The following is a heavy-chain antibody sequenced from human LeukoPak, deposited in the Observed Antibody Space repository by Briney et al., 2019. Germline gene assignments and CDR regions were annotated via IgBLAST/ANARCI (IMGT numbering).Heavy chain of an antibody. V-gene: IGHV3-7*05. CDR1: GFSFSNSW. Sequence: SGGSLRLSCAASGFSFSNSWMDWVRQTPGKGLEWVANIKPDGSEKYFVDSVKGRFTVSRDNANKSLYLQMNSLRVEDTAVYYCSRTLDHWGQGTLVTVSS. CDR2: IKPDGSEK. J-gene: IGHJ4*02. CDR3: SRTLDH.